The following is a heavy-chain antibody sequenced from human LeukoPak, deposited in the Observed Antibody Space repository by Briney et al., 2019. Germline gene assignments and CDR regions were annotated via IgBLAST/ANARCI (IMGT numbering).Heavy chain of an antibody. CDR2: INHSGST. CDR3: AGVRITMVRLTGWFDP. CDR1: GGSFSGYY. V-gene: IGHV4-34*01. Sequence: SETLSLTCAVYGGSFSGYYWSWIRQPPGKGLEWIGEINHSGSTNYNPSLKSRVTISVDTSKNQFSLKLSSVTAADTAVYYCAGVRITMVRLTGWFDPWGQGTLVTVSS. D-gene: IGHD3-10*01. J-gene: IGHJ5*02.